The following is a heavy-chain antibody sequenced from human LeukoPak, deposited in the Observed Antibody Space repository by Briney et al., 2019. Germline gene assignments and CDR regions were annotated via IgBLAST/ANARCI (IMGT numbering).Heavy chain of an antibody. CDR3: ASLESYYDFWSGENYGMDF. Sequence: ASVKVSCKASGYTFTSYGISWVRQAPGQGLEWMGWISAYNGNTNYAQKVQGRVTMTTDTSTNTAYMELRSLRSEDTAVYYCASLESYYDFWSGENYGMDFWGQGTTVTVSS. CDR1: GYTFTSYG. CDR2: ISAYNGNT. D-gene: IGHD3-3*01. V-gene: IGHV1-18*01. J-gene: IGHJ6*02.